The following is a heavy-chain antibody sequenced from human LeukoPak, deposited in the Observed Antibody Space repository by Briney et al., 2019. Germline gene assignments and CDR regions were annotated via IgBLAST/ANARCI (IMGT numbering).Heavy chain of an antibody. J-gene: IGHJ4*02. Sequence: PSETLSLTCTVSGGSISSGGYYWSWIRQPPGKGLEWIGEINHSGSTNYNPSLKSRVTISVDTSKNQFSLKLSSVTAADTAVYYCARGGAVLRFLEWFDYWGQGTLVTVSS. CDR3: ARGGAVLRFLEWFDY. V-gene: IGHV4-39*07. CDR2: INHSGST. CDR1: GGSISSGGYY. D-gene: IGHD3-3*01.